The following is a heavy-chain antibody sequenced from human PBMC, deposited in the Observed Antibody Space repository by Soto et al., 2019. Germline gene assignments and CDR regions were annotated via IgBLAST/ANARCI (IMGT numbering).Heavy chain of an antibody. CDR2: VSYDGNDN. J-gene: IGHJ6*02. V-gene: IGHV3-30-3*01. Sequence: QVQLVESGGGVVQPGGSLRLSCAASGFTFTSYAMHWVRQAPGKGLECVAAVSYDGNDNYYADVVKGRFTISRDNSKKTLNLQIDSLRPENTAVYSWARTAAASTRYYRMDVWGQRTTVTVS. D-gene: IGHD6-13*01. CDR1: GFTFTSYA. CDR3: ARTAAASTRYYRMDV.